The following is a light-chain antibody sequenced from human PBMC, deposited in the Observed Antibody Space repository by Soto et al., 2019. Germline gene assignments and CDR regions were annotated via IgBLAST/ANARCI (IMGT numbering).Light chain of an antibody. CDR1: QTISSW. V-gene: IGKV1-5*03. J-gene: IGKJ1*01. CDR2: KAS. Sequence: IPMTQPPSSLSASPGDRVTITCRASQTISSWLAWYQQKPGKAPKLLIYKASTLKSGVPSRFSGSGSGTEFTLTISSLQPDDFATYYCQHYNSYSEAFGQGTKVDIK. CDR3: QHYNSYSEA.